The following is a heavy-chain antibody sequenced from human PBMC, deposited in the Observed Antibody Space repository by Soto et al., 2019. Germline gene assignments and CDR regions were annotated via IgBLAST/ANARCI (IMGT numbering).Heavy chain of an antibody. J-gene: IGHJ6*03. Sequence: GASVKVSCKASGYTLTSYDINWVRQATGQGLEWMGWMNPNSGNTGYAQKFQGRVTMTRNTSISTAYMELSSLRSEDTAVYYCARVGSGSYGAEYYYMGVWGKGTTVTVSS. CDR2: MNPNSGNT. D-gene: IGHD3-10*01. CDR1: GYTLTSYD. V-gene: IGHV1-8*01. CDR3: ARVGSGSYGAEYYYMGV.